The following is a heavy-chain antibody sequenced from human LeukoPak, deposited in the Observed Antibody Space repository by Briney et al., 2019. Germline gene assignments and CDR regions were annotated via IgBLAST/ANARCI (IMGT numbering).Heavy chain of an antibody. V-gene: IGHV4-39*01. J-gene: IGHJ4*02. CDR3: ARLRPEGAAGSPDY. Sequence: PSETLSLTCTVSGGSISSSSCYWGWIRQPPGKGLEWIGSIFYSGSTYYNPSLKSRVTIFVDTSKNQFSLKLSSVTAADTAVYYCARLRPEGAAGSPDYWGQGTLVTVSS. D-gene: IGHD6-13*01. CDR1: GGSISSSSCY. CDR2: IFYSGST.